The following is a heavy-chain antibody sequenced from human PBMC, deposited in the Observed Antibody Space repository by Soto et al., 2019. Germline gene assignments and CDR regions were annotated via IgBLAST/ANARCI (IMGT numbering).Heavy chain of an antibody. Sequence: QVQLVESGGGVVQPGRSLRLSCAASGFTFSSYAMHWVRQAPGKGLEWVTVISYDGFNKYYADSVKGRFTISRDNSKNTLYLQMNSLRAEDTAVYYCARDRGNAIWYYFDYWGQGTLVTVSS. CDR3: ARDRGNAIWYYFDY. CDR1: GFTFSSYA. D-gene: IGHD2-8*01. J-gene: IGHJ4*02. CDR2: ISYDGFNK. V-gene: IGHV3-30-3*01.